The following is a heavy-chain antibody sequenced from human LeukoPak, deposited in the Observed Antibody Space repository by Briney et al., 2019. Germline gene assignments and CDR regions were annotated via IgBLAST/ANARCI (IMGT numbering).Heavy chain of an antibody. Sequence: GRSLRLSCAASGFTFDDYAMHWVRQGPGKGLEWVSGISWNSGSIGYADSVKGRFTISRDNAKNSLYLQMNSLRAEDTALYYCAKDICSGGSCYLENYGMDVWGQGTTVTVSS. CDR3: AKDICSGGSCYLENYGMDV. J-gene: IGHJ6*02. D-gene: IGHD2-15*01. CDR2: ISWNSGSI. CDR1: GFTFDDYA. V-gene: IGHV3-9*01.